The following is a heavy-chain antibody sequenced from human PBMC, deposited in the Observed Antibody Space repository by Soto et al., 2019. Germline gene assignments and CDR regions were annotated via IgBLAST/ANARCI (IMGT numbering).Heavy chain of an antibody. CDR2: ISGSGSIT. CDR3: AKDMRGLRGADYFDN. Sequence: EVQLLESGGGLVQPGGSLRLSCAASGFSFSSYAMTWVRQAPGKGLEWVSAISGSGSITYYADSVKGRFTISRDNSKNTLDLQMNSLRAEDTAVYYCAKDMRGLRGADYFDNWGHGILVTVSS. CDR1: GFSFSSYA. J-gene: IGHJ4*01. V-gene: IGHV3-23*01. D-gene: IGHD4-17*01.